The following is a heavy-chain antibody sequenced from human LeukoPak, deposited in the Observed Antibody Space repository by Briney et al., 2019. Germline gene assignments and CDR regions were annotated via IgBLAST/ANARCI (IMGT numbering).Heavy chain of an antibody. Sequence: GGSLRLSCAASGFTFSSYPMSWVRQAPGKGLEWVSRMSASGGSTNYADSVKGRFTISRDNSKNEVYLQLNSLRVEDTAIYYCTKALKDWGQGTLVTVSS. CDR2: MSASGGST. CDR3: TKALKD. V-gene: IGHV3-23*01. CDR1: GFTFSSYP. J-gene: IGHJ4*02.